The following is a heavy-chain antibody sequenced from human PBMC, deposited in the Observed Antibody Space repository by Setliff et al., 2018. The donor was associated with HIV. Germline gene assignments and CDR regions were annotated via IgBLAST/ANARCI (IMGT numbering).Heavy chain of an antibody. V-gene: IGHV1-18*04. CDR1: GYPFNTYD. J-gene: IGHJ3*02. Sequence: ASVKVSCKASGYPFNTYDITWVRQAPGQGLEWMGWISVNKGHTNYAQKFQDRVTMTTDTSTSTAYMELTGLRSDDTAAYYCARDDSSGYYPSWAFDIWGQGTMATVS. CDR3: ARDDSSGYYPSWAFDI. CDR2: ISVNKGHT. D-gene: IGHD3-22*01.